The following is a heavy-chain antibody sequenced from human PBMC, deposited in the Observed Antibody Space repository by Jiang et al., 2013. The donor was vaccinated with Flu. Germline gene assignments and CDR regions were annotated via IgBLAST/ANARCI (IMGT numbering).Heavy chain of an antibody. CDR1: GYNFRKNG. CDR3: VRDVGDIYSSGPFEY. V-gene: IGHV1-18*01. CDR2: VSGNKGDT. J-gene: IGHJ4*02. D-gene: IGHD3-22*01. Sequence: SGAEVKKPGASVKVSCKTSGYNFRKNGISWVRQAPGQGLEWMGWVSGNKGDTNYAENFKGRVTMTTDTSTATAFMELRSLRSDDTAVYYCVRDVGDIYSSGPFEYWGQGTLVTVSP.